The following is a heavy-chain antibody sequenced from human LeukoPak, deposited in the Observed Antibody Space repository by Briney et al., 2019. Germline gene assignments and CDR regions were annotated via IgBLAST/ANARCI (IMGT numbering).Heavy chain of an antibody. CDR3: ARVSPNTVTTLQYFDY. CDR1: GFTFSSYW. CDR2: INSDGSST. Sequence: GGSLRLSCAASGFTFSSYWMHWVRQAPGKGLVWVSRINSDGSSTSYADSVKGRFTIFRDNAKNTLYLQMNSLRAEDTAVYYCARVSPNTVTTLQYFDYWGQGTLVTVSS. D-gene: IGHD4-17*01. V-gene: IGHV3-74*01. J-gene: IGHJ4*02.